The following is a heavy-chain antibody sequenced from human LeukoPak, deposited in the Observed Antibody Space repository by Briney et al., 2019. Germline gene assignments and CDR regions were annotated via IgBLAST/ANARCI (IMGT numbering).Heavy chain of an antibody. V-gene: IGHV3-9*01. Sequence: PGRSLRLSCAASGFNFEDYAMHWIRQTPGKGLEWVAGISWNSNTIEYAGSVKGRFTISRDSAKNSLFLQMNSLRADDTAVYYCAKEPGGGMSGEFDCWGQGTLDTVSS. J-gene: IGHJ4*02. D-gene: IGHD1-1*01. CDR1: GFNFEDYA. CDR2: ISWNSNTI. CDR3: AKEPGGGMSGEFDC.